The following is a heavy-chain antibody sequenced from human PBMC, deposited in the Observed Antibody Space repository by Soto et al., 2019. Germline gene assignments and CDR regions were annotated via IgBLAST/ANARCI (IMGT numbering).Heavy chain of an antibody. CDR1: GFTFSSYA. V-gene: IGHV3-23*01. Sequence: EVQLLESGGGLVQPGGSLRLSCAASGFTFSSYAMSWVRQAPGKGLEWVSAISGSGGSTYYADSVKGRFTISRDNSKNTLYLQMNSLRAEDTAVYYCAKDPNDSSGYYLSYFDYWGQGPLVTVSS. CDR2: ISGSGGST. J-gene: IGHJ4*02. CDR3: AKDPNDSSGYYLSYFDY. D-gene: IGHD3-22*01.